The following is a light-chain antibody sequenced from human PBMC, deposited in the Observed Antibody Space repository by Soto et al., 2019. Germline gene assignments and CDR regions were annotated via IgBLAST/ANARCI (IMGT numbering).Light chain of an antibody. CDR2: EVS. J-gene: IGLJ1*01. V-gene: IGLV2-14*01. CDR3: FSYTSSGTYV. CDR1: SSDVGNYKY. Sequence: QPALTQPASVSGSPGQSITISCTGTSSDVGNYKYVSWYQQHPGKAPKLMIYEVSNRPSGVSNRFSGSKSGNTASLTISGLQAEDETDYYCFSYTSSGTYVFGTGTKVT.